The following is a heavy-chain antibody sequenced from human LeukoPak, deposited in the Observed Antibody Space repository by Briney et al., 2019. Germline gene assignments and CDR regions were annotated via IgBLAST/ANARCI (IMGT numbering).Heavy chain of an antibody. CDR2: IYYSGST. D-gene: IGHD3-22*01. J-gene: IGHJ4*02. CDR1: GGSISSSSYY. V-gene: IGHV4-39*01. CDR3: ARHWDPRAYYYDSSGYYTPDY. Sequence: SETLSLTCTVSGGSISSSSYYWGWIRQPPGKGLEWIGSIYYSGSTYYNPSLKSRVTISVDTSKNQFSLKLSSVTAADTAVYYCARHWDPRAYYYDSSGYYTPDYWGQGTLVTVSS.